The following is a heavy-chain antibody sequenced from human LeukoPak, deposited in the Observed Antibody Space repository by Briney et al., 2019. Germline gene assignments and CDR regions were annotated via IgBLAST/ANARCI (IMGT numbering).Heavy chain of an antibody. CDR3: ARDQRYCSGGNCYFFDY. CDR2: IYYSGST. V-gene: IGHV4-31*03. D-gene: IGHD2-15*01. CDR1: GGSITSGGFY. J-gene: IGHJ4*02. Sequence: SPTLSLTCTVSGGSITSGGFYWSWIRQLPGKGLEWIGYIYYSGSTYYNPSLKSRVTISVDTSKNQFSLKLSSVTAADTAVYYCARDQRYCSGGNCYFFDYWGQGTLVTVSS.